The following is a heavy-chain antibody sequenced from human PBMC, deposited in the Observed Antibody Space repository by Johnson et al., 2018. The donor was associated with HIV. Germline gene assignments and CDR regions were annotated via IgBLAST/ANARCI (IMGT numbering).Heavy chain of an antibody. CDR1: GFTFSSYA. J-gene: IGHJ3*01. CDR2: ISYDGSNK. CDR3: ARSGVLLWFGEKDDAFDL. Sequence: QVQLVESGGGVVQPGRSLRLSCAASGFTFSSYAMHWVRQAPGKGLEWVAVISYDGSNKYYADSVKGRFTISRDNSKNTLYLQMNSLRAEDTAVYYCARSGVLLWFGEKDDAFDLWGQGTMVTVSS. V-gene: IGHV3-30-3*01. D-gene: IGHD3-10*01.